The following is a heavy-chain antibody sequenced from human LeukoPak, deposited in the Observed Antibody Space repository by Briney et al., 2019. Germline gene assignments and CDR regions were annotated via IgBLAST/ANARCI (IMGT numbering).Heavy chain of an antibody. V-gene: IGHV1-69*05. J-gene: IGHJ4*02. CDR2: IIPIFGTA. Sequence: ASVKVSCKASGGTFSSYAISWVRQAPGQGLEWMGGIIPIFGTANYAQNFQGRVTITTDESTSTASMALSSLRSEDTAVYYCARDPIGSGYPFDNWGQGTLVTVSS. D-gene: IGHD3-22*01. CDR1: GGTFSSYA. CDR3: ARDPIGSGYPFDN.